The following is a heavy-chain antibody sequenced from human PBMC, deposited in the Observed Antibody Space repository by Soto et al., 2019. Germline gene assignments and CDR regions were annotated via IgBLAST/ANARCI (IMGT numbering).Heavy chain of an antibody. CDR2: MSFDESKK. CDR1: GFTFSNYA. Sequence: QVRLVESGGGVVQPGRSLRLSCAASGFTFSNYAMHWVRQAPGKGLEWVAVMSFDESKKYHAASVEGRFTISRDNSQNTLDLQMNRLRAEDTALYYCARSHAPYYYDTTGFCFGLDVWGQGTTVVVSS. V-gene: IGHV3-30-3*01. D-gene: IGHD3-22*01. J-gene: IGHJ6*02. CDR3: ARSHAPYYYDTTGFCFGLDV.